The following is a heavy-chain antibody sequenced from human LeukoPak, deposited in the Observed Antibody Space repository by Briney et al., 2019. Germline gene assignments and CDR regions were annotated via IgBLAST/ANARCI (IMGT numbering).Heavy chain of an antibody. Sequence: TLSLTCTVSGGSLSSGSYFWSWLRQPAGKGLEWIGRFYPSGTTNYNPSLKSRVTISVDTSKNQFSLKLSSVTAADTAVYYCARDRADLGFDPWGLGTLVTVSS. CDR1: GGSLSSGSYF. J-gene: IGHJ5*02. CDR2: FYPSGTT. V-gene: IGHV4-61*02. CDR3: ARDRADLGFDP. D-gene: IGHD3-10*01.